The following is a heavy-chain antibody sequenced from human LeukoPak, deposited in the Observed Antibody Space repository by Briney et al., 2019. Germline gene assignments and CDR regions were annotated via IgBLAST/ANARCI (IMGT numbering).Heavy chain of an antibody. V-gene: IGHV4-39*01. CDR2: IYYSGST. Sequence: SETLSLTCTVSGGSISSSSYDWGWIRQPPGKGLEWIGSIYYSGSTYYNPSLKSRVTISVDTSKNQFSLKLSSVTAADTAVYYCASDYGDEYFQHWGQGTLVTVSS. CDR1: GGSISSSSYD. D-gene: IGHD4-17*01. J-gene: IGHJ1*01. CDR3: ASDYGDEYFQH.